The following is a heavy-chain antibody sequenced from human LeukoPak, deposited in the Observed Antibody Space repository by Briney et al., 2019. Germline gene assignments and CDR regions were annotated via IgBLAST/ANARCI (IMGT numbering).Heavy chain of an antibody. D-gene: IGHD1-1*01. CDR2: ISGSGGST. CDR1: GFTFSSYA. J-gene: IGHJ4*02. CDR3: AKDQDNWNDDGLDYFDY. V-gene: IGHV3-23*01. Sequence: GGSLRLSCAASGFTFSSYAMSWVRQAPGKGLEWVSAISGSGGSTYYAGSVKGRITISSDNSKNTLYLQMNSLRAEDTAVYYCAKDQDNWNDDGLDYFDYWGQGTLVTVSS.